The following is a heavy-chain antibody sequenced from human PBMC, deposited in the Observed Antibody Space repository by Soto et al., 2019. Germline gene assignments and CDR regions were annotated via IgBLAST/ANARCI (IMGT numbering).Heavy chain of an antibody. Sequence: GALRLSCATSGLAFSNYAMSWGRQAPGGVLEWVSSMSGSSSTTYYADSVRGRFTISRDRSKNTLYLQMSSLRAEDTALYYCAKNQERELPRVIDFWGQGXLVTVYS. D-gene: IGHD1-7*01. J-gene: IGHJ4*02. CDR1: GLAFSNYA. CDR3: AKNQERELPRVIDF. V-gene: IGHV3-23*01. CDR2: MSGSSSTT.